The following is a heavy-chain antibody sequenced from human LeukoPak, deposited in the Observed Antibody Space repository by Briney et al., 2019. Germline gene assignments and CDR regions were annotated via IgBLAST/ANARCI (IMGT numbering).Heavy chain of an antibody. CDR1: GVTFSSYW. D-gene: IGHD2-2*01. CDR2: INSDGSIT. Sequence: GGSLRLSCAASGVTFSSYWMHWVRQAPGKGLVWVSRINSDGSITTYADSVRGRFTISRDNAKSTLYLQMNSLRAEDTAVYYCASSTQISKYADYWGQGALVTVSS. J-gene: IGHJ4*02. CDR3: ASSTQISKYADY. V-gene: IGHV3-74*01.